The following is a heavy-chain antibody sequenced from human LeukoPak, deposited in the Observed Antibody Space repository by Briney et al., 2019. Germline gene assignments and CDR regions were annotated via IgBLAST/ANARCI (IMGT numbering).Heavy chain of an antibody. Sequence: SVKVSCKASGYTFTGYYMHWVRQAPGQGREGMGWINPNSGGTNYAQKFQGRVTMTRDTSISTAYMELSRLRSDDTAVYYCARVQLASPYYYYGMDVWGQGNTVPVSS. CDR1: GYTFTGYY. V-gene: IGHV1-2*02. CDR3: ARVQLASPYYYYGMDV. CDR2: INPNSGGT. D-gene: IGHD6-13*01. J-gene: IGHJ6*01.